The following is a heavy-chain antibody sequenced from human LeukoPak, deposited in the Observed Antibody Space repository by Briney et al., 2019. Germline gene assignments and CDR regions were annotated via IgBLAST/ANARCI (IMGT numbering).Heavy chain of an antibody. CDR2: IREEGSEK. V-gene: IGHV3-7*01. Sequence: GGSLRLSCAVSGFTFSSYWMSWVRQAPGKGREWVASIREEGSEKHYVDSVKGRFTISRDNAKNSLYLQMNSLRPEATPVYYSARGHSQLPWGQGILVTVSS. J-gene: IGHJ5*02. CDR1: GFTFSSYW. CDR3: ARGHSQLP. D-gene: IGHD2-2*01.